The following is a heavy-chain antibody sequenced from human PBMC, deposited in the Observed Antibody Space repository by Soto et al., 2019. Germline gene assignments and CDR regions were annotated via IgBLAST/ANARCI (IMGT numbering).Heavy chain of an antibody. CDR1: GGSISSYY. V-gene: IGHV4-59*08. CDR3: ARGRGYSYGLDP. Sequence: PSETLSLTCTVSGGSISSYYCSWIRQPPGEGLEWIGFISYSGTTTYSPSLKSRVAISLDTSKNQFSLSLSSVTAADTAVYYCARGRGYSYGLDPWGQGTLVTVSS. D-gene: IGHD5-18*01. J-gene: IGHJ5*02. CDR2: ISYSGTT.